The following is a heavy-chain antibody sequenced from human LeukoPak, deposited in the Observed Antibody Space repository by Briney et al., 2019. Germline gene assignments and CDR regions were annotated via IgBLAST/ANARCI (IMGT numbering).Heavy chain of an antibody. CDR1: GYSISSGYY. Sequence: SETLSLTCTVSGYSISSGYYWGWIRQPPGKGLEWIGSIYHSGSTYYNPSLKSRVTISVDTSKNQFSLKLSSVTAADTAVYYCATEPGIAVAGRDYWGQGTLVTVSS. D-gene: IGHD6-19*01. CDR3: ATEPGIAVAGRDY. V-gene: IGHV4-38-2*02. CDR2: IYHSGST. J-gene: IGHJ4*02.